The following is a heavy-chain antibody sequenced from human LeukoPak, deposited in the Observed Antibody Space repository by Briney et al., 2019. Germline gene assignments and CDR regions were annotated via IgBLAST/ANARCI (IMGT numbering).Heavy chain of an antibody. CDR2: IRYDGSNK. D-gene: IGHD5-18*01. J-gene: IGHJ4*02. CDR3: AKTDTAMAPVDY. CDR1: GFTFSSYG. Sequence: GGSLRLSCAASGFTFSSYGMHWVRQAPGKGLEWVAFIRYDGSNKYYADSVKGRFTISRDNSKNTLYLQMNSLRAEDTAVYYCAKTDTAMAPVDYWGQGTLVTVSS. V-gene: IGHV3-30*02.